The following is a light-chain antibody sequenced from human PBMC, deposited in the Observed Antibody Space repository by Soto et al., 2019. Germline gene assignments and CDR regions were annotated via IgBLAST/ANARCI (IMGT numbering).Light chain of an antibody. CDR2: DVR. J-gene: IGLJ2*01. V-gene: IGLV2-14*01. Sequence: QSALTQPASVSGSPGQSITISCTGTSSDIGGYNYISWYQQLPGKAPKFIIYDVRNRPSGVSNRFSGSRSGNTASLTISGLQAEDEADYYCSSSTSSSTVIFGGGTKVTVL. CDR3: SSSTSSSTVI. CDR1: SSDIGGYNY.